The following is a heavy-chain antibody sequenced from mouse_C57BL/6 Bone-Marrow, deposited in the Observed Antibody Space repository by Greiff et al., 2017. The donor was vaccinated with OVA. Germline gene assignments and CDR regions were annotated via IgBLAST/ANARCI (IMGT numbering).Heavy chain of an antibody. D-gene: IGHD2-4*01. Sequence: VQLQQSGAELVRPGASVKLSCTASGFNIKDDYMHWVKQRPEQGLEWIGWIDPENGDTEYASKFQGKATITADTSSNTAYLQLSSLTSEDTAVYYCTPTLSYDDDDGPPFAYWGQGTLVTVSA. CDR1: GFNIKDDY. CDR2: IDPENGDT. CDR3: TPTLSYDDDDGPPFAY. J-gene: IGHJ3*01. V-gene: IGHV14-4*01.